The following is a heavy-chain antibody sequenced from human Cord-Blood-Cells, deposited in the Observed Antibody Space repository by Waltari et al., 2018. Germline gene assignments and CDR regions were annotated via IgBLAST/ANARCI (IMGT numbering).Heavy chain of an antibody. D-gene: IGHD2-21*02. J-gene: IGHJ6*02. V-gene: IGHV3-30*04. Sequence: QVQLVESGGGVVQPGRSLRLSCAASGFTFSSYAMHWVRQAPGKGLEWVAIISYDGSNKYYADSVKGRFTISREKSKNTLYLQMNSLRAEDTAVYYCARDLAAYCGGDCYPYYYYYGMDVWGQGTTVTVSS. CDR1: GFTFSSYA. CDR2: ISYDGSNK. CDR3: ARDLAAYCGGDCYPYYYYYGMDV.